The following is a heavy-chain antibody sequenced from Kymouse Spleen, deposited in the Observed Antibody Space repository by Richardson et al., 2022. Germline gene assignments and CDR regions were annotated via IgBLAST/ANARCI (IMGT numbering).Heavy chain of an antibody. J-gene: IGHJ3*02. Sequence: QVQLVESGGGVVQPGRSLRLSCAASGFTFSSYGMHWVRQAPGKGLEWVAVIWYDGSNKYYADSVKGRFTISRDNSKNTLYLQMNSLRAEDTAVYYCARGGSSSSHAFDIWGQGTMVTVSS. CDR3: ARGGSSSSHAFDI. CDR2: IWYDGSNK. CDR1: GFTFSSYG. D-gene: IGHD6-6*01. V-gene: IGHV3-33*01.